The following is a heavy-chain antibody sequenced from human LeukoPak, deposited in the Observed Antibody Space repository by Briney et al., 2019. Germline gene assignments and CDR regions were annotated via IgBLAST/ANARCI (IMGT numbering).Heavy chain of an antibody. D-gene: IGHD3-16*01. J-gene: IGHJ3*02. Sequence: GGSLRLSCAASAFSLNAYNMNWVRQAPGKGLEWVSSISYTGTYIYYADSVKGRFTISRDNAKNTLYLHMNSLRAEDTAVYYCARFYGGSALDNWGQGTMVTVSS. CDR2: ISYTGTYI. CDR1: AFSLNAYN. CDR3: ARFYGGSALDN. V-gene: IGHV3-21*01.